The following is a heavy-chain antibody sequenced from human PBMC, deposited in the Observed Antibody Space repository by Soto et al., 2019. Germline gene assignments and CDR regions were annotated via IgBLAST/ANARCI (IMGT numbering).Heavy chain of an antibody. J-gene: IGHJ6*02. CDR2: ISGSGGSA. D-gene: IGHD3-10*01. CDR3: AKSGITMVRGVISGMDV. CDR1: GFTFSSYA. Sequence: VGSLRLSCAASGFTFSSYAMSWVRQAPGKGLEWVSAISGSGGSAYYADSVKGRFTISRDNSKNTLYLQMNSLRAEDTAVYYCAKSGITMVRGVISGMDVWGQGTTVTVSS. V-gene: IGHV3-23*01.